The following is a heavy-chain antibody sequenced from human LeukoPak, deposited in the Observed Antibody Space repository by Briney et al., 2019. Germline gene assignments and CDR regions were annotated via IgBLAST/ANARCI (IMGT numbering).Heavy chain of an antibody. J-gene: IGHJ3*02. Sequence: PSENLSLTCAVYGGSFSGYYWSWIRQPPGKGLEWIGEINHSGSTNYNPSLKSRVTISVDTSKNQFSLKLSSVTAADTAVYYCASRPVIAAAGARRAFDIWGQGTMVTVSS. CDR1: GGSFSGYY. D-gene: IGHD6-13*01. V-gene: IGHV4-34*01. CDR2: INHSGST. CDR3: ASRPVIAAAGARRAFDI.